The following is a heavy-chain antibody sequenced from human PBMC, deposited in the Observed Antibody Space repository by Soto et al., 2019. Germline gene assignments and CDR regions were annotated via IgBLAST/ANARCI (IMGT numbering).Heavy chain of an antibody. CDR1: GFTFSDFG. Sequence: PVGSLRLSGVVSGFTFSDFGMHWVRQSPGEGLAWVASISKDGLDRYYSESVKGRFTISRDDSKNTVFLQMNSLKVEDTAAYFCASPREGQWLVFDHWGQRTLVTVSS. V-gene: IGHV3-30*19. CDR2: ISKDGLDR. J-gene: IGHJ4*02. D-gene: IGHD6-19*01. CDR3: ASPREGQWLVFDH.